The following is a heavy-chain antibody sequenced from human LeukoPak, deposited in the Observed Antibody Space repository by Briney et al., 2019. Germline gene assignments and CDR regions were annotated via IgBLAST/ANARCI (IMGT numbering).Heavy chain of an antibody. Sequence: PSETLSLTCTVSGGSISSYCWSWLRQPPGKGLEWIGYIYYSGSTNYNPSLKSRVTISVDTSKNQFSLKLSSVTAADTAVYYCARGQATIDSNWFDPWGQGTLVTVSS. CDR3: ARGQATIDSNWFDP. CDR2: IYYSGST. CDR1: GGSISSYC. V-gene: IGHV4-59*01. D-gene: IGHD5-12*01. J-gene: IGHJ5*02.